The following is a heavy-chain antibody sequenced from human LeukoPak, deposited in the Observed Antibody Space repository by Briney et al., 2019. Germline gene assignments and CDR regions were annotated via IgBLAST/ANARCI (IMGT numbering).Heavy chain of an antibody. D-gene: IGHD3-3*01. Sequence: GRSLRLSCAASGFTFSSYAMHWVRQAPGKGLGWVAVISYDGSNKYYADSVKGRFTISRDNSKNTLYLQMNSLRAEDTAVYYCARDRDTPDFGIFDYWGQGTLVTVSS. CDR3: ARDRDTPDFGIFDY. CDR1: GFTFSSYA. V-gene: IGHV3-30-3*01. CDR2: ISYDGSNK. J-gene: IGHJ4*02.